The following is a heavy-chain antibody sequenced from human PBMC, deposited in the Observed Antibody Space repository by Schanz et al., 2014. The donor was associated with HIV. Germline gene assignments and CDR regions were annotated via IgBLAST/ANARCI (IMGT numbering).Heavy chain of an antibody. V-gene: IGHV3-13*01. CDR2: IGTAGDT. CDR1: GFTFTSYD. D-gene: IGHD2-21*02. Sequence: EVKLVESGGGFVQPGGSLRLSCEASGFTFTSYDMHWVRQVPGKGLEWVSGIGTAGDTYYPGSVKGRFTISREDAKNSLYLQINSLTAGDTAVYYCARGAYCGGDCYSMYHYYDYYGMDVWGQGTTVTVSS. J-gene: IGHJ6*02. CDR3: ARGAYCGGDCYSMYHYYDYYGMDV.